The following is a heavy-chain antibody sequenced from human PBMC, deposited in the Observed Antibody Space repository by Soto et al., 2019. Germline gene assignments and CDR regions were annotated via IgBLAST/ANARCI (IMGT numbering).Heavy chain of an antibody. D-gene: IGHD2-2*01. CDR3: ARDLVVPAVVSPKNWFDP. Sequence: PGGSLRLSCAASGFTFSSYAMSWVRQAPGKGLEWVSAISGSGGSTYYADSVKGRFTISRDNAKNSLYLQMNSLRAEDTAMYYCARDLVVPAVVSPKNWFDPWGQGTLVTVSS. CDR1: GFTFSSYA. CDR2: ISGSGGST. V-gene: IGHV3-23*01. J-gene: IGHJ5*02.